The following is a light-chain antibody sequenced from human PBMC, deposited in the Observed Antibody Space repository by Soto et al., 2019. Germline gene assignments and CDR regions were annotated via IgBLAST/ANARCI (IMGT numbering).Light chain of an antibody. Sequence: QSALTQPPSASGSPGQSVTISCTGTSSDVGRYNYISWYQQRPGKAPKLIIYEVSKRPPGVPERLSGFKYGNTASLTVSGLQAEDEADYYCSSYADNSRYVFGTGTKLTVL. CDR2: EVS. CDR3: SSYADNSRYV. J-gene: IGLJ1*01. CDR1: SSDVGRYNY. V-gene: IGLV2-8*01.